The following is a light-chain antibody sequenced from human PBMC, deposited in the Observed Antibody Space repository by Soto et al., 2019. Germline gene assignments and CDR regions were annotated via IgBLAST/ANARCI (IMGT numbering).Light chain of an antibody. J-gene: IGKJ1*01. Sequence: EIVLTQSPGTLSLSPGERATLSCRASQSVSSSSLAWYQQKPGQAPSLLIYGASSRATGIPDRFSGSGCGTDFTLAISSLEPEAFAVYYCQQYDSSPRTFGQGTKVEIK. CDR3: QQYDSSPRT. CDR2: GAS. V-gene: IGKV3-20*01. CDR1: QSVSSSS.